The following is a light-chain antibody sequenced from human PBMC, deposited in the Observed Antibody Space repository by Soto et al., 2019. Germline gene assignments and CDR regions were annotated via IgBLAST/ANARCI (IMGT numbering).Light chain of an antibody. CDR3: QPYYRYPFT. J-gene: IGKJ3*01. CDR1: QGISSY. V-gene: IGKV1-8*01. CDR2: AAS. Sequence: AIRMTQSPSSFSASTGDRVTITCRASQGISSYLAWYQQKPGKAPKLLIYAASTLQSGVPSRFSGSGSGTDFTLTISCLQSEDFASYYFQPYYRYPFTFGPGTKVDIK.